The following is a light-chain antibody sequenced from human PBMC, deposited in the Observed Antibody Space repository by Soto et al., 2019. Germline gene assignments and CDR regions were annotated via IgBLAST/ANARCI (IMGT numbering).Light chain of an antibody. CDR3: QQYDRSPRT. Sequence: EIVLTQSPGTLSLSPGERATLSCRASQSVSSSFLAWFQQKPGQAPRLLIYGASSRATGIPDRFSGSGSGTDFTLTISRLEPEDFAVYYWQQYDRSPRTFGQGTKLEIK. CDR1: QSVSSSF. J-gene: IGKJ2*01. CDR2: GAS. V-gene: IGKV3-20*01.